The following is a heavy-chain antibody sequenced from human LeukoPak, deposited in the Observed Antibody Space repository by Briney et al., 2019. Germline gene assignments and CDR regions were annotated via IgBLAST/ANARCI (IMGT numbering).Heavy chain of an antibody. V-gene: IGHV4-61*02. Sequence: SETLSLTCTVSGGSISSGSYYWSWIRQPAGKGLEWIGRIYTSGSTNYNPSLKSRVTISVDTSKNQFSLKLSSVTAADTAVYYCARDASSELRYFDWLGTHYYYYYMDVWGKGTTVTISS. CDR3: ARDASSELRYFDWLGTHYYYYYMDV. D-gene: IGHD3-9*01. J-gene: IGHJ6*03. CDR2: IYTSGST. CDR1: GGSISSGSYY.